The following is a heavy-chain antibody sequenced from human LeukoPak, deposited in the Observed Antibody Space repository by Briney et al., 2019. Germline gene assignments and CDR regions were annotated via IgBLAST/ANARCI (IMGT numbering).Heavy chain of an antibody. CDR3: ATLTYYYDSSGYYPY. CDR1: GFTFSNAW. Sequence: GGSLRLSCVASGFTFSNAWMSWVRQAPGKGLEWVGRIRAKIDGGTIEYAAPVKDRFTISRDDSKNTLYLEMNSLKTEDTAVYYRATLTYYYDSSGYYPYWGQGTLVTVSS. V-gene: IGHV3-15*01. CDR2: IRAKIDGGTI. D-gene: IGHD3-22*01. J-gene: IGHJ4*02.